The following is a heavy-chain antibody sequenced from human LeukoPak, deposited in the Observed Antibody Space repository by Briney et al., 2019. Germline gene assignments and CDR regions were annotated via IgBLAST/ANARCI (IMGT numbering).Heavy chain of an antibody. CDR3: ARECELVY. CDR2: ISYDGSSK. CDR1: GFTFSSYA. J-gene: IGHJ4*02. V-gene: IGHV3-30-3*01. D-gene: IGHD1-26*01. Sequence: HTGGSLSLSCAASGFTFSSYAIHWVRQAPGKGLEWVAVISYDGSSKYYADSVKGRFTISRDNSKNTLYLQMNSLRAEDTAVYYCARECELVYWGQGTLVTVSS.